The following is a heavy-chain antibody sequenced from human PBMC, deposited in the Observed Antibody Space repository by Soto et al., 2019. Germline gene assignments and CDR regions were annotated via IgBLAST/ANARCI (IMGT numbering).Heavy chain of an antibody. Sequence: VASVKVSCKXSGYTFPSYAISWVRQAPGQGLEWMGWISAYNGDTNYAQKLQDRVTMTTDTATSTAYMELRSLRSDDTAVYYCARDWVEAPNYFDYWGQGTLVTVSS. CDR3: ARDWVEAPNYFDY. V-gene: IGHV1-18*01. D-gene: IGHD3-16*01. CDR1: GYTFPSYA. J-gene: IGHJ4*02. CDR2: ISAYNGDT.